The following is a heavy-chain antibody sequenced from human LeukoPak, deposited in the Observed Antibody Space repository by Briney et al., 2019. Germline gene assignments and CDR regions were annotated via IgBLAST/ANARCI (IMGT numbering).Heavy chain of an antibody. D-gene: IGHD6-6*01. CDR1: GGSFSGYY. J-gene: IGHJ5*02. Sequence: PSETLSLTCAVYGGSFSGYYWSWIRQPPGKGREWIGEINHSGSTNYNPSLKSRVTISVDTSKNQFSLKLSSVTAADTAVYYCARGAHRRPSWFDPWGQGTLVTVSS. V-gene: IGHV4-34*01. CDR3: ARGAHRRPSWFDP. CDR2: INHSGST.